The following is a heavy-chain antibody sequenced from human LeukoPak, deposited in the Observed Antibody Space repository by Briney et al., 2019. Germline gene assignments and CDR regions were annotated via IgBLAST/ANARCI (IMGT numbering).Heavy chain of an antibody. D-gene: IGHD5-18*01. CDR3: ASGYSYGYKH. V-gene: IGHV3-48*03. CDR2: TSASGGTI. CDR1: GFTFSSYE. Sequence: GGSLRLSCVASGFTFSSYEVNWVRQAPGRGLEWVSYTSASGGTIYYADSVKGRFTISRDNANNSLYLQMKSLRAEDTAFYYCASGYSYGYKHWGQGTLVTVSS. J-gene: IGHJ4*02.